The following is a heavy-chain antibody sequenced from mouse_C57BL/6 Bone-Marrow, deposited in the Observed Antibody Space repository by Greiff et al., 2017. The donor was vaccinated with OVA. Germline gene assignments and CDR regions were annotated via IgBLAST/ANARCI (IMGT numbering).Heavy chain of an antibody. CDR3: TRDSAWFAY. Sequence: EVQVVESGGGLVQPGGSMKLSCAASGFTFSDAWMDWVRQSPGKGLEWVAEIGNKANNPDTYYAESVKGRFTISRDDSKSSVYLQMNSVRAEDAGIDYCTRDSAWFAYWGQGTLVTVSA. CDR2: IGNKANNPDT. CDR1: GFTFSDAW. J-gene: IGHJ3*01. V-gene: IGHV6-6*01.